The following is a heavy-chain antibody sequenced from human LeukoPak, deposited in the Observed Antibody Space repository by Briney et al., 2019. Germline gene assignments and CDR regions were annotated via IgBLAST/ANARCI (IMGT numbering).Heavy chain of an antibody. D-gene: IGHD1-14*01. CDR2: IRSKANNYAT. V-gene: IGHV3-73*01. CDR1: GFTFSGSA. CDR3: TTIDEVNRKLDY. J-gene: IGHJ4*02. Sequence: GGSLRLSCAASGFTFSGSAIHWVRQASAKGLEWVGRIRSKANNYATAYAESVKGRFTISRDDSKNTAYLQMNSLKAEDTAVYYCTTIDEVNRKLDYWGQGTLVTVSS.